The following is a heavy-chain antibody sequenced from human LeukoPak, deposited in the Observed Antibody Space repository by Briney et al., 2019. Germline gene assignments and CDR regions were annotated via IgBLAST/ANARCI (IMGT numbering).Heavy chain of an antibody. CDR1: GFTFRSYE. CDR3: ARAKPKNMVRGLIMRRESRYYFDY. V-gene: IGHV3-53*01. J-gene: IGHJ4*02. Sequence: PGGSLRLSCAAAGFTFRSYEMNWVRQAPGKGLEGGSVIYSGGSTYYADSVKGRFTISRDNSKSTLYIQMNSLRAEDTAVYYCARAKPKNMVRGLIMRRESRYYFDYWGQGTLVTVSS. D-gene: IGHD3-10*01. CDR2: IYSGGST.